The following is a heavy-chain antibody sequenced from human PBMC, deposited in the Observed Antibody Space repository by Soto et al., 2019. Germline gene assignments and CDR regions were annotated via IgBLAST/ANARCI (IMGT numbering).Heavy chain of an antibody. J-gene: IGHJ6*02. CDR2: NYYSGIT. Sequence: QVQLQESGPGLVKPSQTLSLTCTVSGGSISSGGYYWTWIRQHPGKGLEWIGYNYYSGITYYNPSLKSRITMSLDTSEXQFSLKLSSVTAADTAVYYCARGSTIAGLYYGMDVWGQGTTVTVSS. CDR3: ARGSTIAGLYYGMDV. V-gene: IGHV4-31*03. CDR1: GGSISSGGYY. D-gene: IGHD6-13*01.